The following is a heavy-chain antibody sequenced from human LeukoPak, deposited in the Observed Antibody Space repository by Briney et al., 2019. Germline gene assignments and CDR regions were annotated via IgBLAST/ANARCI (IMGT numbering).Heavy chain of an antibody. J-gene: IGHJ3*02. V-gene: IGHV1-3*01. D-gene: IGHD6-19*01. CDR1: GYTFTTCA. CDR3: TIGLAGDWDAFDI. CDR2: IHADSGNT. Sequence: APVKVSCKTSGYTFTTCAVHWVRQAPGQRLEWMGWIHADSGNTKYSQKLRGRVAIARDASASTIYMELTSLRIEDAAVYFCTIGLAGDWDAFDIWGLGTMVTVSS.